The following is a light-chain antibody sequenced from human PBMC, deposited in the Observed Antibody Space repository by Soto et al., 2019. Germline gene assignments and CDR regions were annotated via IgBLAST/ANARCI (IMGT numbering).Light chain of an antibody. V-gene: IGKV1-13*02. CDR2: DAS. Sequence: AIQVTHSPSSLSASVGDRVTITCRASQGISSALVWYQQKPGKAPKLLIYDASTLESGVPSRFSGSGYGTDFTLTISSLQPEDFATYYCQQFDSNPLTFGGGTKVDIK. CDR3: QQFDSNPLT. J-gene: IGKJ4*01. CDR1: QGISSA.